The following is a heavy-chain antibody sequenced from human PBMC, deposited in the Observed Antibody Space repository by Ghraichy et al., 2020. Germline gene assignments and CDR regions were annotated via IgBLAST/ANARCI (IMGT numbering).Heavy chain of an antibody. CDR2: ISGSGGST. D-gene: IGHD4-11*01. V-gene: IGHV3-23*01. J-gene: IGHJ4*02. CDR3: AKDWDYSNYVEDY. CDR1: GFTFSSYA. Sequence: GGSLRLSCAASGFTFSSYAMSWVRQAPGKGLERVSAISGSGGSTYYADSVKGRFTISRDNSKNTLYLQMNSLRAEDTAVYYCAKDWDYSNYVEDYWGQGTLVTVSS.